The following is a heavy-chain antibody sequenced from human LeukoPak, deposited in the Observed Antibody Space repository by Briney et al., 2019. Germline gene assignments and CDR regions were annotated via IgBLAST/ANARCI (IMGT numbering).Heavy chain of an antibody. V-gene: IGHV4/OR15-8*02. J-gene: IGHJ4*02. D-gene: IGHD3-16*01. Sequence: SETLSLTCTVSDGSISTANWWSWVRQSPGKGLEWIGEIYHDGKTNYHPSLESRVTVWMDKPRNQFSLRMHSMTAADTAVYYCLRQSPGFMIAGHFEYWAQGILVTVSS. CDR1: DGSISTANW. CDR3: LRQSPGFMIAGHFEY. CDR2: IYHDGKT.